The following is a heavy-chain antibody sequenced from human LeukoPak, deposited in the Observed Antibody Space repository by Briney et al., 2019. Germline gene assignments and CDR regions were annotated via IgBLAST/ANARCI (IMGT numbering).Heavy chain of an antibody. CDR3: ARGEFLTHCTNGVRYPEYNNWFDP. J-gene: IGHJ5*02. Sequence: ASVKVSCKASGYTFTGYYMHWVRQAPGQGLEWMGWINPNSGGTNYAQKFQGWVTMTRDTSISTAYMELSRLRSDDTAVYYCARGEFLTHCTNGVRYPEYNNWFDPWGQGTLVTVSS. CDR1: GYTFTGYY. V-gene: IGHV1-2*04. CDR2: INPNSGGT. D-gene: IGHD2-8*01.